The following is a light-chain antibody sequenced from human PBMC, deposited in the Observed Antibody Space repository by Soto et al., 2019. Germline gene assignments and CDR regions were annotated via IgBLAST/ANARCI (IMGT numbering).Light chain of an antibody. Sequence: DVQMTQSPSSLSAFVGDRVTITCRASQGIAPYLVWFQQKPGKVPKLLIYATSTLQSGVPSRFSGSGSGTDLTLTINSLQPQDVGTYYCQKYNSAPLTFGGGTKVEIK. CDR1: QGIAPY. J-gene: IGKJ4*01. CDR2: ATS. V-gene: IGKV1-27*01. CDR3: QKYNSAPLT.